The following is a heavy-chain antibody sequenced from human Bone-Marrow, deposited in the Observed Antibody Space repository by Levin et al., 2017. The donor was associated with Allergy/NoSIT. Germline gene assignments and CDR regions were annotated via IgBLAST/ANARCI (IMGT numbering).Heavy chain of an antibody. CDR3: ARRSLDVLTGAGFFDL. J-gene: IGHJ2*01. CDR2: ISNSGNT. CDR1: VGSLSDNY. Sequence: SQTLSLTCAVYVGSLSDNYWSWVRQSPGKGLEWIAEISNSGNTNYNPSLRSRVTMSMDTSKNHFSLKLSSVTAADTALYYCARRSLDVLTGAGFFDLWGRGSRVIVSS. D-gene: IGHD3-9*01. V-gene: IGHV4-34*01.